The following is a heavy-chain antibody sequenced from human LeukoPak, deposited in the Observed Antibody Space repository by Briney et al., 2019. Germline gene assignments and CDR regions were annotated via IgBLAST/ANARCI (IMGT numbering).Heavy chain of an antibody. Sequence: PSETLSLTCTVSGGSISSGSYYWSWIRQPAGKGLEWIGRIYTSGSTNYNPSLKSRVTISVDTSKNQFSLKLSSVTAADTAVYYCAQNGLGYRHDYFDYWGQGTLVTVSS. CDR2: IYTSGST. D-gene: IGHD5-18*01. V-gene: IGHV4-61*02. J-gene: IGHJ4*02. CDR3: AQNGLGYRHDYFDY. CDR1: GGSISSGSYY.